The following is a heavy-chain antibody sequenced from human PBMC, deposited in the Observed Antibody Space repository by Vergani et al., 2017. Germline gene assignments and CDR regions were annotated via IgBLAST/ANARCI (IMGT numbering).Heavy chain of an antibody. J-gene: IGHJ3*02. D-gene: IGHD5-18*01. CDR1: GFTVSSNY. V-gene: IGHV3-66*01. Sequence: EVQLVESGGGLVQPGGSLRLSCAASGFTVSSNYMSWVRQAPGEGLEWVSVIYSGGSTYYADSVKGRFTISRDNSKNTLYLQMNSLRAEDTAVYYCARDLRTADAFDIWGQGTMVTVSS. CDR3: ARDLRTADAFDI. CDR2: IYSGGST.